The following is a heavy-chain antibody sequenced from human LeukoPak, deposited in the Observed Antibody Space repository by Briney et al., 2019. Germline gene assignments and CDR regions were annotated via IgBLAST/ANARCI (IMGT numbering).Heavy chain of an antibody. D-gene: IGHD4-17*01. CDR2: ISYDGSNK. CDR3: AKSGATVTTGGTSNIYYFDY. CDR1: GFTFSSYG. V-gene: IGHV3-30*18. J-gene: IGHJ4*02. Sequence: GGSLRLSCAASGFTFSSYGMHWVRQAPGKGLEWVAVISYDGSNKYYADSVKGRFTISRDNSKNTLYLQMNSLRAEDTAVYYCAKSGATVTTGGTSNIYYFDYWGQGTLVTVSS.